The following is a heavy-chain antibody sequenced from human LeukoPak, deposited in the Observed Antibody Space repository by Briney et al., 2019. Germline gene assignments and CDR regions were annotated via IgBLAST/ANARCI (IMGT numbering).Heavy chain of an antibody. V-gene: IGHV4-34*01. CDR2: INHSGST. D-gene: IGHD3-9*01. Sequence: SETLSLTCAVYGGSFSGYYWSWIRQPPGKGLEWIGEINHSGSTNYNPSLKSRVTISVDTSKNQFSLKLSSVTAADTVVYYCARGPYDILTGPIGMDVWGKGTTVTVSS. J-gene: IGHJ6*04. CDR1: GGSFSGYY. CDR3: ARGPYDILTGPIGMDV.